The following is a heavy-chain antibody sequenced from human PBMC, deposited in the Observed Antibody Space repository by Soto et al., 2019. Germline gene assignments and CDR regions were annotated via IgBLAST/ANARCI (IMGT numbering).Heavy chain of an antibody. V-gene: IGHV1-18*04. J-gene: IGHJ6*02. Sequence: QVQLVQSGAEVKKPGASLKVSCQASGYSFSDYGIAWVRQAPGQGLAWVGWISTYNGNTNYAQKFQGRVTMTTDTSANTAYMELRSLRSDDTAMYYCARYGYSSGWYLGTGMDVWGQGTPVTASS. D-gene: IGHD6-19*01. CDR2: ISTYNGNT. CDR3: ARYGYSSGWYLGTGMDV. CDR1: GYSFSDYG.